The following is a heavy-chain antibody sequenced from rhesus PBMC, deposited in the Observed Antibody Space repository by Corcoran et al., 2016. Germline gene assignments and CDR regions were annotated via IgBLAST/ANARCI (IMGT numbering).Heavy chain of an antibody. J-gene: IGHJ4*01. CDR3: ARGGAFDY. CDR1: GFPFGSYA. Sequence: QVQLVQSGADVKTPGASVKFSCKASGFPFGSYAINWVRQAHGQGLEGMGCIIPLVCRTNSAEKCQGRVTITADTAKSTAYRELSRLRCEDTGVYYCARGGAFDYWGQGVLVTVSS. CDR2: IIPLVCRT. V-gene: IGHV1S10*01.